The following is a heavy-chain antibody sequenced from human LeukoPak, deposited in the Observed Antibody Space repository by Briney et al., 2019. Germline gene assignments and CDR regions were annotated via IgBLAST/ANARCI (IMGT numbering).Heavy chain of an antibody. Sequence: SETLSLTCTVSGGSISSGSYYWSWIRQPAGKGLEWIGRIYTSGSTNYNPSLKSRVTISVDTSKNQFSLKLSSVTAADTAVYYCARIEFYGGNSVAFDIWGQGTMVTVSS. D-gene: IGHD4-23*01. J-gene: IGHJ3*02. V-gene: IGHV4-61*02. CDR1: GGSISSGSYY. CDR2: IYTSGST. CDR3: ARIEFYGGNSVAFDI.